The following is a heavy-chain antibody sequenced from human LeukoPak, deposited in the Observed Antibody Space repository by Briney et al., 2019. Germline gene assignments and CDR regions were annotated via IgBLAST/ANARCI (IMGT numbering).Heavy chain of an antibody. Sequence: SPTLSLTCTVSGGSISSAAYYWSWIRQHPGKGLEWIGYIFYSGSTYYNPSLKSRVTISVDTSKKQFSLKLSSVTAADTAVYYCARLLSGAAGTPDYWGQGTLVTVSA. D-gene: IGHD6-13*01. J-gene: IGHJ4*02. V-gene: IGHV4-31*03. CDR3: ARLLSGAAGTPDY. CDR1: GGSISSAAYY. CDR2: IFYSGST.